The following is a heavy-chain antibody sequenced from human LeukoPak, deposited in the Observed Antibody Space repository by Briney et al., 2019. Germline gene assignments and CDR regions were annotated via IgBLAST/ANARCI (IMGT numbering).Heavy chain of an antibody. D-gene: IGHD6-19*01. CDR3: ATGPRGYSSGWYLYYMDV. V-gene: IGHV1-2*02. CDR1: GYTGNY. J-gene: IGHJ6*03. Sequence: ASVKVSCKASGYTGNYIHWVRQAPGQGLEWMGWINPKSGAINYAQKFQDRVTMTRDTPMSTAYMELNKLRSDDTAVYYCATGPRGYSSGWYLYYMDVWGKGTTVT. CDR2: INPKSGAI.